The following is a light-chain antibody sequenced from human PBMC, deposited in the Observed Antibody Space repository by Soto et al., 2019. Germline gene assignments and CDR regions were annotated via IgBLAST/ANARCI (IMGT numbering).Light chain of an antibody. J-gene: IGKJ2*01. V-gene: IGKV3-15*01. CDR2: GAS. Sequence: EKVMTQSPATLSVSPGERATLSCRASQSVGSNLAWYQQNPGQAPRLLIYGASTRATGIPDRFTGSGSGTEFTFTISSLQPEDFAVYYCQQYNNWPPYTFGQGTKLEIK. CDR3: QQYNNWPPYT. CDR1: QSVGSN.